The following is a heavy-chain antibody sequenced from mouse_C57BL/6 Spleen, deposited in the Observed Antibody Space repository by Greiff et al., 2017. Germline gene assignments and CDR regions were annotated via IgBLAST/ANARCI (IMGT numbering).Heavy chain of an antibody. CDR1: GYAFSSYW. CDR3: ARDYYGSSYHWYFDV. D-gene: IGHD1-1*01. J-gene: IGHJ1*03. CDR2: IYPGDGDT. Sequence: QVQLQQSGAELVKPGASVKISCKASGYAFSSYWMNWVKQRPGKGLEWIGQIYPGDGDTNYNGKFKGKATLTADKSSSTAYMQLSSLTSEDSAVYFCARDYYGSSYHWYFDVWGTGTTVTVAS. V-gene: IGHV1-80*01.